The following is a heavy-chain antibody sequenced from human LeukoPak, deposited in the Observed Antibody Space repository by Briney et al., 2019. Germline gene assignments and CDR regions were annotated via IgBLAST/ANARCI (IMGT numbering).Heavy chain of an antibody. CDR3: ARAPPGGWPEYFQH. J-gene: IGHJ1*01. CDR1: GFTFSSYW. CDR2: IKQDGSEK. D-gene: IGHD6-19*01. Sequence: HPGGSLRLSCAASGFTFSSYWMSWVRQAPGKGLEWVANIKQDGSEKYYVDSVKGRFTISRDNAKNSLYLQMNSLRAEDTAVYYCARAPPGGWPEYFQHWGQGTLVTVSS. V-gene: IGHV3-7*01.